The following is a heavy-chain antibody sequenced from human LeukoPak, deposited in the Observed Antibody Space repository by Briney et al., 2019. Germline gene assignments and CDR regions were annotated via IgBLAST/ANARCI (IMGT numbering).Heavy chain of an antibody. V-gene: IGHV1-8*03. Sequence: ASVKVSCKASGYTFTSYDINWVRQATGQGLEWMGWMNPNSGNTGYAQKFQGRVTITRNTSISTAYMELSSLRSEDTAVYYCARDKGTSYLSSFDYWGQGTLVTVSS. CDR2: MNPNSGNT. CDR1: GYTFTSYD. J-gene: IGHJ4*02. CDR3: ARDKGTSYLSSFDY. D-gene: IGHD6-6*01.